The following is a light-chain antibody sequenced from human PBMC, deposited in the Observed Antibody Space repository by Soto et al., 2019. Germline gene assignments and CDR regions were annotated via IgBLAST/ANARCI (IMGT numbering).Light chain of an antibody. CDR3: QQHSNRLT. V-gene: IGKV3-11*01. CDR1: QSVDSY. CDR2: DAS. Sequence: EIVLTQSPATLSLSPGERATLSCRASQSVDSYLAWYQQKPGQAPRLLIFDASNRATGIPARFSGGGSGTDFTLTLSSLEPEDFAVYYWQQHSNRLTFGGGTKVEIK. J-gene: IGKJ4*01.